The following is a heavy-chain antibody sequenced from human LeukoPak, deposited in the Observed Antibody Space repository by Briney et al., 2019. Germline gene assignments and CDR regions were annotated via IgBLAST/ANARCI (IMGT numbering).Heavy chain of an antibody. D-gene: IGHD1-26*01. Sequence: GGSLRLSCAASGFTVSSHYMSWVRQAPGKGLEWVSIIYSGGSTYYADSVKGRFTISRDNSKNTLYLQMNRLRAEDTAVYFCARDSGIFPYGMDVWGQGTTVTVSS. CDR3: ARDSGIFPYGMDV. CDR2: IYSGGST. CDR1: GFTVSSHY. J-gene: IGHJ6*02. V-gene: IGHV3-66*01.